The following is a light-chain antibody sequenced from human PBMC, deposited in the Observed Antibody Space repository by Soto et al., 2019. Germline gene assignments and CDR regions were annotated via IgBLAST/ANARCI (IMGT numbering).Light chain of an antibody. J-gene: IGKJ2*01. Sequence: DIQMTQSPSFLSASVGDRVTITCRASQYISSYLNWYQQKPGKAPKLLIYAASSLQSGVPSRFSGSGFGTDFTLTINSLQPEDFATYYCQQSYTTPLDTFGQGTKLEIK. V-gene: IGKV1-39*01. CDR1: QYISSY. CDR3: QQSYTTPLDT. CDR2: AAS.